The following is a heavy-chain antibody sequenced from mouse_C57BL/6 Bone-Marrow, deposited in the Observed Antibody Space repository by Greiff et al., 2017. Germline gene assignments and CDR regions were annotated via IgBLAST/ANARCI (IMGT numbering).Heavy chain of an antibody. Sequence: EVKLVESGGGLVKPGGSLKLSCAASGFTFSSYAMSWVRQTPEKRLEWVATISDGGSYTYYPDNVKGRFTISRDNAKNNLYLQMSHLKSEDTAMYYCARHDYDWFAYWGQGTLVTVSA. CDR2: ISDGGSYT. CDR1: GFTFSSYA. CDR3: ARHDYDWFAY. J-gene: IGHJ3*01. V-gene: IGHV5-4*03. D-gene: IGHD2-4*01.